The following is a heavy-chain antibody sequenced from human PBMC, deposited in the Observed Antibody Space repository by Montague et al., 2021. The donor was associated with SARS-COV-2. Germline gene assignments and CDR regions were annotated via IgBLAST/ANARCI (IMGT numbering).Heavy chain of an antibody. V-gene: IGHV4-59*01. Sequence: SETLSLTCSVSGDSISTYYWSWIRQSPGRGLEWIGHIYYTGTTKYYPSLKSRVTISVDTSRRQFSLKLKSVTAADTAVYYCARAQTSGLIGNCVYYFDYWGQGTLVTVSS. CDR2: IYYTGTT. D-gene: IGHD1-1*01. J-gene: IGHJ4*01. CDR1: GDSISTYY. CDR3: ARAQTSGLIGNCVYYFDY.